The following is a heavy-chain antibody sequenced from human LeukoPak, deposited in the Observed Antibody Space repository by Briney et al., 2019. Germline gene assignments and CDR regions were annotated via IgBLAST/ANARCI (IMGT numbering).Heavy chain of an antibody. CDR2: IYYSGST. CDR3: ARTMVSALYYFDY. Sequence: SETLSLTCTVSGGSISSGGYYWSWIRQHPGKGLEWIGYIYYSGSTYYNPSLKSRVTISVDTSKNQFSLKLSSVTAADTAVYYCARTMVSALYYFDYWGQGTLVTVSS. D-gene: IGHD4/OR15-4a*01. J-gene: IGHJ4*02. CDR1: GGSISSGGYY. V-gene: IGHV4-61*08.